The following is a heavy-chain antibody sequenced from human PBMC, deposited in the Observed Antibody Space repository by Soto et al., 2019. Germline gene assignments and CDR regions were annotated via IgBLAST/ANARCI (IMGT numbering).Heavy chain of an antibody. CDR2: VDPEDGET. D-gene: IGHD2-21*01. V-gene: IGHV1-69-2*01. CDR3: ATTTAVIVAQGPMDV. Sequence: EVQLVQSGAEVKKPGATVKISCKVSGFKFIDYYLSWVQQAPGKALEWMGRVDPEDGETVYSEKFQGRLTITADTSRDIAHMELSGLRAEDTAVYFCATTTAVIVAQGPMDVWGQGTTVLVSS. CDR1: GFKFIDYY. J-gene: IGHJ6*02.